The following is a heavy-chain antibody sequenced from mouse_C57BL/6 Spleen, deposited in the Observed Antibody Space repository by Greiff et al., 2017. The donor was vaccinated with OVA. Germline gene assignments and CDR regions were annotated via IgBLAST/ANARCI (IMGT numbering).Heavy chain of an antibody. Sequence: QVQLQQPGAELVKPGASVKLSCKASGYTFTSYWMQWVKQRPGQGLEWIGEIDPSDSYTNYKQKFKGKATLTVDTSSSTAYVQLSSLTSEDSAVYYCARGYYGSSPSWYFDVWGTGTTVTVSS. J-gene: IGHJ1*03. V-gene: IGHV1-50*01. CDR3: ARGYYGSSPSWYFDV. D-gene: IGHD1-1*01. CDR2: IDPSDSYT. CDR1: GYTFTSYW.